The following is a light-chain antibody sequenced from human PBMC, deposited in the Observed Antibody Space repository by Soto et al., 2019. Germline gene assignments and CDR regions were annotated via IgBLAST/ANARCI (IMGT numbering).Light chain of an antibody. CDR3: QQYGGT. V-gene: IGKV3-20*01. CDR2: GAS. CDR1: QSVSSSY. J-gene: IGKJ1*01. Sequence: ESVLMQSPGTLSLSPGGRCTLSCRASQSVSSSYLAWYQQKAGESPRLLIYGASSRATGIPERFSGSGSGTDFTLTISRLEPENFAVYYCQQYGGTFGQGTKVDIK.